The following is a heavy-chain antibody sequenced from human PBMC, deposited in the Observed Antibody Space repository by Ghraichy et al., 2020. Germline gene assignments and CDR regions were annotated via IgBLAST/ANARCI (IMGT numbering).Heavy chain of an antibody. CDR1: GGSFSSGGYS. D-gene: IGHD2-8*01. J-gene: IGHJ3*02. V-gene: IGHV4-31*03. CDR2: IYYSGTS. CDR3: ARPRTSWAGHDAFDI. Sequence: SETLSLTCTVSGGSFSSGGYSWSWIRQHPGKGLEWIGHIYYSGTSDYNPSLKSRVTISVDTSRNHFSLKLSSVTAADTAVYYCARPRTSWAGHDAFDIWGQGTMVTVSS.